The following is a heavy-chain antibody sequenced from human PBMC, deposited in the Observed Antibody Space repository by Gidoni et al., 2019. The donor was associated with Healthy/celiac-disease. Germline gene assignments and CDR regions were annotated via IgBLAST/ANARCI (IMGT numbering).Heavy chain of an antibody. V-gene: IGHV3-48*02. Sequence: EVQLVESGGGLIQPGGSRRLSCAASGFSFSSYCMNWVRQAPGEGLEWVSSISTSSTTIYYADSVQGRFTISRDNAKNSRYLQMNSLRDEDTAVYYCATTSIYYDSGSYDYWGQGTLVTVSS. CDR3: ATTSIYYDSGSYDY. J-gene: IGHJ4*02. D-gene: IGHD3-10*01. CDR1: GFSFSSYC. CDR2: ISTSSTTI.